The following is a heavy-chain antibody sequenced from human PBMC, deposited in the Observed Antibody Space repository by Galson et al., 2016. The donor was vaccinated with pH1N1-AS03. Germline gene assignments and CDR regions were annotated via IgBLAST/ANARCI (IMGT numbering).Heavy chain of an antibody. CDR2: INAGNGNT. D-gene: IGHD3-3*01. CDR3: ARGGGGTDFWSNYYPGEMDV. V-gene: IGHV1-3*01. J-gene: IGHJ6*02. CDR1: GYIFRTYV. Sequence: SVKVSCKASGYIFRTYVMHWVRQAPGQGLEWMGWINAGNGNTKYSQKFQDRVTITRDTSASTAYMELGSLSSEDTAVYYCARGGGGTDFWSNYYPGEMDVWGQGTTVTVSS.